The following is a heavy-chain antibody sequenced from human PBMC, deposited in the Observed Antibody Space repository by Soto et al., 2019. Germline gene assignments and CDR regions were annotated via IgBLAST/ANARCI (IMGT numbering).Heavy chain of an antibody. D-gene: IGHD3-10*01. Sequence: ASVKFSCKASGYMFISYGINWVRQAPGQGLEWMGWISAYNGNTKYAQNLQGRVTMTTDTSTSTAYMEMRSLRSDDTAVDYCARDLDGSGSYYTDYWGPGTLDTVSS. CDR1: GYMFISYG. CDR3: ARDLDGSGSYYTDY. J-gene: IGHJ4*02. V-gene: IGHV1-18*01. CDR2: ISAYNGNT.